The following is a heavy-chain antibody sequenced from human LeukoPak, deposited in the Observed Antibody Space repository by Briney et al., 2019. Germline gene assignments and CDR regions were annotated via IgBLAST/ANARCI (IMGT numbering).Heavy chain of an antibody. CDR2: ICSSGST. J-gene: IGHJ4*02. CDR1: GGSISSYY. V-gene: IGHV4-4*07. CDR3: ARGTSSGWIFDY. D-gene: IGHD6-19*01. Sequence: SETLSLTCTVFGGSISSYYWSWIRQPAGKGLEWIGRICSSGSTNYSPSLESRVTMSVDTSKNQISLKVSSVTAADTAVYYCARGTSSGWIFDYWGQGTLVTVSS.